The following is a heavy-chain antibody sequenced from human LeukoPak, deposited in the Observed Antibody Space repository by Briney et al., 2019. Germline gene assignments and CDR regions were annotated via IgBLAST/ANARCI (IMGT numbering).Heavy chain of an antibody. J-gene: IGHJ3*02. D-gene: IGHD2-15*01. V-gene: IGHV3-23*01. Sequence: PGGSLRLSCAASGFSFSSYAMSWVRQAPGKGLEWVSLISPSDSTYYTDSVKGRFTISRDNTKNTLYLQMNSLRVEDTAMYFCAREWSAFDIWGQGTMVTVSS. CDR2: ISPSDST. CDR1: GFSFSSYA. CDR3: AREWSAFDI.